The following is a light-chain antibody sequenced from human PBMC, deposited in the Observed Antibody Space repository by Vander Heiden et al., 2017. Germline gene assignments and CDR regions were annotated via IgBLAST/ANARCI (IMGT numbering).Light chain of an antibody. CDR3: GTRDSSLSAVM. J-gene: IGLJ3*02. Sequence: QSVLTQPPSVSAAPGQKVIISCSGSKSNIGINYVSWYQQLPGSAPKLLIYDNDKRPSGIPDRFSGSKSGTSATLGVTGLQTGDEAVYYCGTRDSSLSAVMFGGGTKL. CDR1: KSNIGINY. CDR2: DND. V-gene: IGLV1-51*01.